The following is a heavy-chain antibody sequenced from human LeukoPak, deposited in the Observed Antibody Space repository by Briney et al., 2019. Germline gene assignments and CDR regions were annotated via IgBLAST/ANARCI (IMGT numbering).Heavy chain of an antibody. J-gene: IGHJ6*03. CDR3: ARAGTTFYYYYYMDV. D-gene: IGHD1-7*01. CDR1: GYSISSGYY. V-gene: IGHV4-38-2*01. CDR2: IYHSGST. Sequence: SETLSLTCAVSGYSISSGYYWGWIRQPPGKGLEWIGSIYHSGSTYYNPSLKSRVTISVDTSKNQFSLKLISVTAADTAVYYCARAGTTFYYYYYMDVWGKGTTVTVSS.